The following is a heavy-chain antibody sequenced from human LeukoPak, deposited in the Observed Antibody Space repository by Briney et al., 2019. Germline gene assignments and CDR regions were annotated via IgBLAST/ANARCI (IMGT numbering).Heavy chain of an antibody. CDR2: INTNTGNP. D-gene: IGHD6-19*01. CDR3: ARIYSSGSNYYYYGMDV. V-gene: IGHV7-4-1*02. Sequence: GASVKVSCKASGYTFTSYAMNWVRQAPGQGLEWMGWINTNTGNPTYAQGFTGRFVFSLDTSVSTAYLQISSLKAEDTAVYYCARIYSSGSNYYYYGMDVWGQGTTVTVSS. J-gene: IGHJ6*02. CDR1: GYTFTSYA.